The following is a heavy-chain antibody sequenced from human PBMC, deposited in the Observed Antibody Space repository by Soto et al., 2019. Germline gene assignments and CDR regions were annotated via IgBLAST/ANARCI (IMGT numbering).Heavy chain of an antibody. V-gene: IGHV3-73*01. CDR1: WFSFSDSA. CDR2: IRNKVNSYAT. J-gene: IGHJ2*01. Sequence: GGSLRLSFAASWFSFSDSAIHWVRQASGKGLEWIGRIRNKVNSYATIYAASVKGRFTISRDDSENTAYLQMNSLKTEDTAVYYCARPSDSAAYDWFFDLWGRGTLVTVSS. D-gene: IGHD4-17*01. CDR3: ARPSDSAAYDWFFDL.